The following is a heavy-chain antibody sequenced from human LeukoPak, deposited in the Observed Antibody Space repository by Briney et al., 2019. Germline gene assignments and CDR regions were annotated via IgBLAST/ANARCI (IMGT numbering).Heavy chain of an antibody. Sequence: GGSLRLSCVASGFTFNRHVMHWVRQATGKGLEWVSAIGDDGDTYYAGSVKGRFTTSREKAKNSLYLQMNSLTAGDTAVYYCAIGRRDAYNFPFDYWGQGTLVTVSS. CDR2: IGDDGDT. CDR3: AIGRRDAYNFPFDY. J-gene: IGHJ4*02. V-gene: IGHV3-13*01. D-gene: IGHD5-24*01. CDR1: GFTFNRHV.